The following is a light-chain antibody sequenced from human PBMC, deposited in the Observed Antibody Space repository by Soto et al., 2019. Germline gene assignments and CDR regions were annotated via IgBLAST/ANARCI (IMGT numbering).Light chain of an antibody. CDR3: SSYTSSSTLLYV. Sequence: QSVLNQPASGYGSHGQSITISCTGTSSDVGGYNYVSWYQQHPGKAPKLMIYDVSNRPSGVSNRFSGSKSGNTASLTISGLQAEDEADYYCSSYTSSSTLLYVFGTGTKVTVL. V-gene: IGLV2-14*01. J-gene: IGLJ1*01. CDR2: DVS. CDR1: SSDVGGYNY.